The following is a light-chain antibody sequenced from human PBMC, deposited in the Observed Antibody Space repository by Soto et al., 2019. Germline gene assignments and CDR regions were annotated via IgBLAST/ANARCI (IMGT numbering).Light chain of an antibody. Sequence: EIVLTQSPGTLSLSPGERATLSCSASQSVSSNYLAWYQQKPGQAPRLLIYGSSSRATGIPDRFSGSGSGTDFTLTISRLEPEDFAVYYCQQYGSSPYTFGPGTKLEIK. V-gene: IGKV3-20*01. CDR3: QQYGSSPYT. J-gene: IGKJ2*01. CDR2: GSS. CDR1: QSVSSNY.